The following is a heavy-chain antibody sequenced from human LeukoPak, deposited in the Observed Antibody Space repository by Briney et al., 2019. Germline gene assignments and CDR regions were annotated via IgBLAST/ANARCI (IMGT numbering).Heavy chain of an antibody. CDR3: ARVPFVVMGDTGNWFDP. CDR1: GYTFTTYA. CDR2: INTNTGNP. Sequence: ASVKVSCKASGYTFTTYAMNWVRQATGQGLEWMGWINTNTGNPTYAQGFTGRFVFSLDKLVSTACLQISRLKAEDTAVYYCARVPFVVMGDTGNWFDPWGQGTLVTVSS. D-gene: IGHD2-8*01. J-gene: IGHJ5*02. V-gene: IGHV7-4-1*02.